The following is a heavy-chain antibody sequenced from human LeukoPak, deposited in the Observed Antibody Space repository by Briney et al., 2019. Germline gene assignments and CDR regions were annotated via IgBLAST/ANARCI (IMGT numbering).Heavy chain of an antibody. CDR2: IIPIFGTA. V-gene: IGHV1-69*05. D-gene: IGHD4-17*01. CDR1: GGTFSSYA. J-gene: IGHJ6*03. CDR3: ARCTTDYYYMDV. Sequence: SVKVSCKASGGTFSSYAISWVRQAPGQGLEWMGRIIPIFGTANYAQKFQGRVTITTDESTSTAYMELSSLRSEDTAVYNCARCTTDYYYMDVWGKGTTVTVSS.